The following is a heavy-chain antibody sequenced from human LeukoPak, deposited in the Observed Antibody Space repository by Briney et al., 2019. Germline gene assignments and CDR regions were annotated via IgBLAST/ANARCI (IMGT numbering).Heavy chain of an antibody. D-gene: IGHD3-3*01. CDR1: GGTFSSYA. J-gene: IGHJ6*03. Sequence: ASVKVSCKASGGTFSSYAISWVRQAPGQGLEWMGRIIPILGIANYAQKFQGRVTITADKSTSTAYMELSSLRSEDTAVYYCARVYDFWSGYFYYYYMDVWGKGTTVTVSS. CDR2: IIPILGIA. V-gene: IGHV1-69*04. CDR3: ARVYDFWSGYFYYYYMDV.